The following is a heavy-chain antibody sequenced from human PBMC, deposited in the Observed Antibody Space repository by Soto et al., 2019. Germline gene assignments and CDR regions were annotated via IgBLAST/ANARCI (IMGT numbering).Heavy chain of an antibody. J-gene: IGHJ5*02. V-gene: IGHV1-18*01. CDR1: GYTFTSYG. CDR2: ISAYNGNT. Sequence: QVQLVQSGAEVKKPGASVKVSCKASGYTFTSYGISWVRQAPGQGLEWMGWISAYNGNTNYAQKLQGRVTMTTDTSTSTAYMELRSLRSDDTAVYYCARDRRSVAAAGTKTAPYNWFDPWGQGTLVTVSS. D-gene: IGHD6-13*01. CDR3: ARDRRSVAAAGTKTAPYNWFDP.